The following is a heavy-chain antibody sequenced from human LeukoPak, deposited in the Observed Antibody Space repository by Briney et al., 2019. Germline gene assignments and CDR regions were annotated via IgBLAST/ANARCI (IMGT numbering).Heavy chain of an antibody. CDR2: ISSSSSYI. CDR3: ASAYGGYSDY. V-gene: IGHV3-21*01. J-gene: IGHJ4*02. D-gene: IGHD5-12*01. Sequence: GGSLRLSCAASGFTFSSYSMNWVRQAPGKGLEWVSSISSSSSYIYYADSVKGRFTISRDNSKNTLYLQMNSLRAEDTAVYYCASAYGGYSDYWGQGTLVTVSS. CDR1: GFTFSSYS.